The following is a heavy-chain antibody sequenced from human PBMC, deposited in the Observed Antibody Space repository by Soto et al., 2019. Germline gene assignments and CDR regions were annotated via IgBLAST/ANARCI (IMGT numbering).Heavy chain of an antibody. CDR2: IWYDGSNK. D-gene: IGHD3-10*01. Sequence: QVQLVESGGGVVQPGRSLRLSCAASGFTFSSYGMHWVRQAPGKGLEWVAVIWYDGSNKYYADSVKGRFTISRDNSKKTLDLQMTSRRAEDTAVYYCASLLTYVSGSYYYYYYGMDVWGQGTTVSVS. CDR3: ASLLTYVSGSYYYYYYGMDV. V-gene: IGHV3-33*01. J-gene: IGHJ6*02. CDR1: GFTFSSYG.